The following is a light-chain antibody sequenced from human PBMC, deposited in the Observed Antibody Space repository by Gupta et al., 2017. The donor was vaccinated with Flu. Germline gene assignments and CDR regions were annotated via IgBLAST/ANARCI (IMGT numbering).Light chain of an antibody. V-gene: IGKV1-39*01. J-gene: IGKJ2*02. CDR3: QQRHSTPCI. CDR1: QRISSY. CDR2: AAS. Sequence: DIQMTQSPSSLSASVGDRVTITCRASQRISSYLDWYQQKPGKAPKLLIYAASSVQSGVPSRFIGSGSGTDFTLTISRLQPEDFATYYCQQRHSTPCIFGQGTKVEIK.